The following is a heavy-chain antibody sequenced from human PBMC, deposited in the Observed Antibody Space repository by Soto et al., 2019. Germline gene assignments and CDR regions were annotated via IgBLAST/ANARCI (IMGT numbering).Heavy chain of an antibody. D-gene: IGHD6-13*01. V-gene: IGHV1-24*01. CDR2: FDPEDGET. Sequence: GASVKVSCKVSGYTLTELSMQWVRQAPGKGLEWMGGFDPEDGETIYAQKFQGRVTMTEDTSTDTAYMELSSLRSEDTAVYYCATDLGIAAAAAFDYWGQGTLVTVSS. J-gene: IGHJ4*02. CDR1: GYTLTELS. CDR3: ATDLGIAAAAAFDY.